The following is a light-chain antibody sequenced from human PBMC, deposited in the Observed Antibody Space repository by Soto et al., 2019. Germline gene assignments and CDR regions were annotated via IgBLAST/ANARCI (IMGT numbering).Light chain of an antibody. CDR1: SSVVGGYKY. CDR2: DVS. CDR3: SSPTSSTTRL. V-gene: IGLV2-14*01. J-gene: IGLJ1*01. Sequence: QSVLTQPASVSGSPGQSITISCTGTSSVVGGYKYVSWYQQHPGKAPKLIIYDVSNRPSGVSHRFSGSKSGDTASLTISGLQAEDEADYYCSSPTSSTTRLFGTGTKVTVL.